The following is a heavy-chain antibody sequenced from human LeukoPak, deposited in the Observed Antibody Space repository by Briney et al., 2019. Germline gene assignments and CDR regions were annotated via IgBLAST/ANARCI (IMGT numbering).Heavy chain of an antibody. CDR3: ARSLSFDGYSDY. V-gene: IGHV4-59*01. D-gene: IGHD5-24*01. Sequence: KTSETLSLTCTVSGGSISSYYWSWIRQPPGKGLEWFAYFYYSGSTKTTDYNPSLRSRITISIDTSKNQFSLKLSSVTAADTAVYYCARSLSFDGYSDYWGQGTLVTVSS. J-gene: IGHJ4*02. CDR1: GGSISSYY. CDR2: FYYSGST.